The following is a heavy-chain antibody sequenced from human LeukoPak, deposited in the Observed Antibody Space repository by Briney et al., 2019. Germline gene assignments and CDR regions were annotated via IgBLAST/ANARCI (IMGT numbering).Heavy chain of an antibody. J-gene: IGHJ6*02. D-gene: IGHD3-10*01. V-gene: IGHV3-74*01. CDR1: GFTFSSYW. CDR2: INSDGSST. Sequence: GGSLRLSCAASGFTFSSYWMHWVRQAPGKGLVWVSRINSDGSSTSYADSVKGRFTISRDNAKNTLYLQMNSLRAEDTAVYYCARVSRYNNSPNPIYYYYGMDVWGQGTTVTVSS. CDR3: ARVSRYNNSPNPIYYYYGMDV.